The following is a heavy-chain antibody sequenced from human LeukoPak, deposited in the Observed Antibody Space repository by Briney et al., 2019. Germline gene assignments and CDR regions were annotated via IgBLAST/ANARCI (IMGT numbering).Heavy chain of an antibody. CDR2: TYYRSKWFN. CDR1: GDSVSSISVT. D-gene: IGHD1-26*01. J-gene: IGHJ5*02. CDR3: ARGRSGRFDL. Sequence: SQTLSLTCAISGDSVSSISVTWNWIRQSPSRGLEWLGRTYYRSKWFNDFAVSVKSRITINPDTSKNQFSLQLNSVTREDTAVYYCARGRSGRFDLWGQGTLVTVSS. V-gene: IGHV6-1*01.